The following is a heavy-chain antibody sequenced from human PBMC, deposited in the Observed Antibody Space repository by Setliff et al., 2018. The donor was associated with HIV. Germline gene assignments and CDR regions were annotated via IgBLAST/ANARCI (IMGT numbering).Heavy chain of an antibody. D-gene: IGHD3-9*01. Sequence: ASVKVSCKASGYTSTNYDINWVRQATGQGLEWMGWMNPNSGHTGYAHKFQGRVTMTRDTSISTAYMELSSLTSDDTAVYYCATSPRGTYYDILSGRPRGWFDPWGQGTLVTVSS. CDR3: ATSPRGTYYDILSGRPRGWFDP. J-gene: IGHJ5*02. CDR1: GYTSTNYD. V-gene: IGHV1-8*02. CDR2: MNPNSGHT.